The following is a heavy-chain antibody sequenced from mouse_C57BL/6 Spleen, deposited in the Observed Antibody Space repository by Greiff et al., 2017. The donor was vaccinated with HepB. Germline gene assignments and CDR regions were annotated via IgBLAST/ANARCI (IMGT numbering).Heavy chain of an antibody. CDR1: GYTFTSYW. CDR2: IYPGSGST. Sequence: QVQLKQPGAELVKPGASVKMSCKASGYTFTSYWITWVKQRPGQGLEWIGDIYPGSGSTNYNEKFKSKATLTVDTSSSTAYMQLSSLTSEDSAVYYCALYYYGSSYGAMDYWGQGTSVTVSS. V-gene: IGHV1-55*01. CDR3: ALYYYGSSYGAMDY. D-gene: IGHD1-1*01. J-gene: IGHJ4*01.